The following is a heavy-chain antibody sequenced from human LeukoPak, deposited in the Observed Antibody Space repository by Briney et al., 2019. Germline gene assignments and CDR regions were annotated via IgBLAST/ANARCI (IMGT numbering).Heavy chain of an antibody. V-gene: IGHV1-69*13. Sequence: GASVKVSCKASGGTFSSYAISWVRQAPGQGLEWMGGIIPIFGTANYAQKLQGRVTITADESTSTAYMELSSLRSEDTAVYYCARDGSGSYYDYYYYMDVWGKGTTVTVSS. CDR2: IIPIFGTA. CDR3: ARDGSGSYYDYYYYMDV. D-gene: IGHD1-26*01. J-gene: IGHJ6*03. CDR1: GGTFSSYA.